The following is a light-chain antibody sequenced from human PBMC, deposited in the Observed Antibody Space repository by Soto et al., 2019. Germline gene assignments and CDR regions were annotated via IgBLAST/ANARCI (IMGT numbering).Light chain of an antibody. V-gene: IGKV1D-12*01. CDR1: QDIASW. Sequence: DIQMTQSPSSVSASVGDSVTITCRASQDIASWLAWYQQKPGKAPNLLIYGASTLQRVVPSRFSGSRSGTDITLTISSLQPEAVATDYCQQANSFPLSCGGGTKVEIK. CDR3: QQANSFPLS. J-gene: IGKJ4*02. CDR2: GAS.